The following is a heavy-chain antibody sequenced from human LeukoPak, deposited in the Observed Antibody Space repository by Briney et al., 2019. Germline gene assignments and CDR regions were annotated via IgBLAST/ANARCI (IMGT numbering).Heavy chain of an antibody. D-gene: IGHD1/OR15-1a*01. CDR2: LYYIGNT. V-gene: IGHV4-38-2*01. J-gene: IGHJ4*02. CDR1: GYSISSGYY. Sequence: SETLSLTCAVSGYSISSGYYWVWIRQPPGKGLEWIGNLYYIGNTYYNYNSSLKSRVTISVDTSKNQFSLMLISVTAADTAVYYCARLAYNWDMIDSWGQGTLVTVSS. CDR3: ARLAYNWDMIDS.